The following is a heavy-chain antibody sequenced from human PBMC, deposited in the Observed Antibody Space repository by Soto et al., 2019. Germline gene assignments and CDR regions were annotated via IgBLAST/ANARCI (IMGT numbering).Heavy chain of an antibody. Sequence: GSLKISREGSGYSFTSYWIGWGRQMTGKGLEWMGIIYPGDSDTRYSPSFQGQVTISADKSISTAYLQWSSLKASDTAMYYCARSFVVEAFDIWGQGTMVTVS. D-gene: IGHD2-15*01. CDR2: IYPGDSDT. V-gene: IGHV5-51*01. CDR1: GYSFTSYW. CDR3: ARSFVVEAFDI. J-gene: IGHJ3*02.